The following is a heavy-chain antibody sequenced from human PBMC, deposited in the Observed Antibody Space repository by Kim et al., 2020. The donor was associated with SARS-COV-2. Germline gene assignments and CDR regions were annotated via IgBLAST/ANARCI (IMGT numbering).Heavy chain of an antibody. D-gene: IGHD3-10*01. V-gene: IGHV3-15*01. J-gene: IGHJ4*02. CDR2: IKSKTDGGTT. Sequence: GGSLRLSCAASGFTFSNAWMSWVRQAPGKGLEWVGRIKSKTDGGTTDYAAPVKGRFTISRDDSKNTLYLQMNSQKTEDTAVYYCTTALDMVRGVKGYWGQGTLVTVSS. CDR1: GFTFSNAW. CDR3: TTALDMVRGVKGY.